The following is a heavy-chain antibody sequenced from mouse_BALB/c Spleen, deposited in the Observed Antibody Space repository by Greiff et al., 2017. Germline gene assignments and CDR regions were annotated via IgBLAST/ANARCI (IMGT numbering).Heavy chain of an antibody. J-gene: IGHJ2*01. Sequence: DVHLVESGGDLVKPGGSLKLSCAASGFTFSSYGMSWVRQTPDKRLEWVATISSGGSYTYYPDSVKGRFTISRDNAKNTLYLQMSSLKSEDTAMYYCAREGGNYDYWGQGTTLTVSS. V-gene: IGHV5-6*01. CDR3: AREGGNYDY. CDR1: GFTFSSYG. CDR2: ISSGGSYT. D-gene: IGHD2-1*01.